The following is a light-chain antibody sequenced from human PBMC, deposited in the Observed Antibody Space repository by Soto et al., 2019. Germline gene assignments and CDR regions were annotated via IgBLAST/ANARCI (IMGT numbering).Light chain of an antibody. Sequence: EIVLTQSPGTLSLSPGERATLSCRASQSVSSSYLAWYQQKPGQAPRLLIYGASSRATGIPDRFSGSGSGTDFTLTISSLLSEDFAVYYCHQYYKWPLTFGGGTKV. J-gene: IGKJ4*01. V-gene: IGKV3-20*01. CDR2: GAS. CDR1: QSVSSSY. CDR3: HQYYKWPLT.